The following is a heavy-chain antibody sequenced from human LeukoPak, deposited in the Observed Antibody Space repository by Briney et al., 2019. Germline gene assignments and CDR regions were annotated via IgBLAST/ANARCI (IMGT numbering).Heavy chain of an antibody. CDR1: GFNFSTYG. CDR3: AKGAEIDL. J-gene: IGHJ5*02. V-gene: IGHV3-23*01. CDR2: VTGPGDTT. Sequence: GGSLRLSCAASGFNFSTYGMHWVRQAPGKGLEWVSAVTGPGDTTYYADSVKGRFFMSREDSKTTVYLQMNSLRAEDTAIYYCAKGAEIDLWGRGTLVTVSS. D-gene: IGHD3-16*01.